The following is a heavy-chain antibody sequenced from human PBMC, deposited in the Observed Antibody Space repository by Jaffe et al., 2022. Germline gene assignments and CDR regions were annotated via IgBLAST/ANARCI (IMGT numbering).Heavy chain of an antibody. V-gene: IGHV3-15*01. CDR1: GFTFSNAW. D-gene: IGHD6-19*01. J-gene: IGHJ4*02. CDR2: IKSKTDGGTT. Sequence: EVQLVESGGGLVKPGGSLRLSCAASGFTFSNAWMSWVRQAPGKGLEWVGRIKSKTDGGTTDYAAPVKGRFTISRDDSKNTLYLQMNSLKTEDTAVYYCTTDRGYRSGWYWNQFDYWGQGTLVTVSS. CDR3: TTDRGYRSGWYWNQFDY.